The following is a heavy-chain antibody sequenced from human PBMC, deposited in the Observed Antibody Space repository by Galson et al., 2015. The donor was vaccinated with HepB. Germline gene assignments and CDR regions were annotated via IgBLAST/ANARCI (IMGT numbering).Heavy chain of an antibody. CDR1: GFTFSNAW. D-gene: IGHD6-13*01. CDR2: IKSTTDGGTT. V-gene: IGHV3-15*01. CDR3: TTEGLIAAAGRDY. Sequence: SLRLSCAASGFTFSNAWMSWVRQAPGKGLEWVGRIKSTTDGGTTDYAAPVKGRFTISRDDSKNTLYLQMNSLKTEDTAVYYCTTEGLIAAAGRDYWGQGTLVTVSS. J-gene: IGHJ4*02.